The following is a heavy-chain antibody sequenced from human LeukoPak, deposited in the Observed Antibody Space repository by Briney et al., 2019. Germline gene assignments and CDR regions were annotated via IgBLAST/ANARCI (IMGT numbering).Heavy chain of an antibody. V-gene: IGHV4-4*02. CDR2: IYHSGST. D-gene: IGHD5-18*01. CDR3: ASRGSTGTALVKMFPFDY. CDR1: GGSISSTNW. Sequence: PSGTLSLTCAVSGGSISSTNWWSWVRQPPGKGLEWIGEIYHSGSTNYNPPLKSRVTISVEKSKNQFSLKLNSVTAADTAVYYCASRGSTGTALVKMFPFDYWGRGTLVTVSS. J-gene: IGHJ4*01.